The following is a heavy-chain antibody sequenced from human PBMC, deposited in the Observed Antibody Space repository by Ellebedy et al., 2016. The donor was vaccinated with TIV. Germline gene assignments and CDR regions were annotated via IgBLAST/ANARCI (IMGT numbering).Heavy chain of an antibody. CDR2: IGFDGSNK. CDR1: GFTFSSYG. D-gene: IGHD4-17*01. J-gene: IGHJ4*02. V-gene: IGHV3-30*02. Sequence: GESLKISCAASGFTFSSYGMHWVRQAPGKGLEWVAVIGFDGSNKYYADSVKGRFTISRDNAKNSLYLQMNSLTTEDTALYYCAKDIELTVTTQNYFDHWGQGTLVAVSS. CDR3: AKDIELTVTTQNYFDH.